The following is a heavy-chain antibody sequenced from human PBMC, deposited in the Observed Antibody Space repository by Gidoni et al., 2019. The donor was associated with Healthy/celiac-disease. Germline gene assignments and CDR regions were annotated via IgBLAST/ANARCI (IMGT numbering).Heavy chain of an antibody. CDR3: AKARITMIVVAPFDY. D-gene: IGHD3-22*01. CDR1: TFSSYA. Sequence: TFSSYAMGWVRQAPGKGLEWVTAISGSGGSTYYADSVKGRFTISRDNSKNTLYLQMNSLRAEDTAVYYCAKARITMIVVAPFDYWGQGTLVTVSS. J-gene: IGHJ4*02. CDR2: ISGSGGST. V-gene: IGHV3-23*01.